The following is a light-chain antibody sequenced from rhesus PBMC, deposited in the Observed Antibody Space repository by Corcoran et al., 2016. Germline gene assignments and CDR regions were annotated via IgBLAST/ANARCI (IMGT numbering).Light chain of an antibody. CDR1: QDISNY. Sequence: DIQMTQSPSSLSASVGDRVTITCRASQDISNYLAWYQQKPGEAPKFLIYAASTLQSGVPPRFSGIGSGTDFTLTISSLQPEDVATYFCQQHNSDPRTFGQGTKVEIK. CDR2: AAS. J-gene: IGKJ1*01. CDR3: QQHNSDPRT. V-gene: IGKV1-25*01.